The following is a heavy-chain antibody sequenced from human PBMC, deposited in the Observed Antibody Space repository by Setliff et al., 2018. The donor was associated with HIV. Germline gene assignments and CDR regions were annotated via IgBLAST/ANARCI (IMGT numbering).Heavy chain of an antibody. CDR1: GYRFTSYH. CDR3: ARDVTYTGYNSDS. J-gene: IGHJ5*01. D-gene: IGHD5-18*01. CDR2: ISASNGQT. Sequence: GASVKVSCKASGYRFTSYHISWVRQAPGQGLEWLGRISASNGQTDYGHNYQGRLSMTTDSSTTTAYVELASLRIDDTAVYYCARDVTYTGYNSDSWGQGTLVTVSS. V-gene: IGHV1-18*01.